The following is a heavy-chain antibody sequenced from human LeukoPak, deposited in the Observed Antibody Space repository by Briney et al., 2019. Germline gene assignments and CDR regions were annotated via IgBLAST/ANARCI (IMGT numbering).Heavy chain of an antibody. V-gene: IGHV1-8*01. J-gene: IGHJ6*03. D-gene: IGHD3-16*01. CDR1: GYTFTSSD. Sequence: ASVKVSCKASGYTFTSSDINWVRQATGQGLEWMGWMNPNSGNTGYAQKFQGRVTMTRNTSISTAYMELSSLRSEDTAVYYGAKLGGHPLHNYYVGVWGKGTTVAVSS. CDR2: MNPNSGNT. CDR3: AKLGGHPLHNYYVGV.